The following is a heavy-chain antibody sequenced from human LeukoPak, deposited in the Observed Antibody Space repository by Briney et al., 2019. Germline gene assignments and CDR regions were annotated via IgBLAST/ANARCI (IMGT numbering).Heavy chain of an antibody. J-gene: IGHJ4*02. CDR3: AGERGEEYSSGWYKTNYFDN. CDR1: GDSFSSVTDD. V-gene: IGHV4-39*07. Sequence: SETLSLTCTVSGDSFSSVTDDWAWIRQPPGKGLEWIASVDYSGGTYYNPSLESRVAISADMSKNQFSLKLTSVTGADTAVYYCAGERGEEYSSGWYKTNYFDNWGQGIRVTVSS. D-gene: IGHD6-19*01. CDR2: VDYSGGT.